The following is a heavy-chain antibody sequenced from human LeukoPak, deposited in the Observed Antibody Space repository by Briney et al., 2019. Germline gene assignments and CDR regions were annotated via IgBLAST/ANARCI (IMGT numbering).Heavy chain of an antibody. J-gene: IGHJ5*02. CDR3: XXXXXLRFLDPLNWFDP. CDR1: GGSISSGGYY. CDR2: IYYSGST. V-gene: IGHV4-31*03. D-gene: IGHD3-3*01. Sequence: PSETLSLTCTVSGGSISSGGYYWSWIRQHPGQGLEWIGYIYYSGSTYYNPSLKSRVTISVDTSKNQFSLKLSSVTAAATAVYYXXXXXXLRFLDPLNWFDPWGQGTLVTVSS.